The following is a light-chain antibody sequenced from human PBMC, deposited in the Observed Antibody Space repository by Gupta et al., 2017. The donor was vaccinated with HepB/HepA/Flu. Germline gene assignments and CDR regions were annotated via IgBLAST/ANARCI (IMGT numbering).Light chain of an antibody. CDR2: DNN. CDR1: SSNIGNNY. CDR3: GTWDSSLGGV. J-gene: IGLJ3*02. V-gene: IGLV1-51*01. Sequence: QSVLTQPPSASAAPGQKVTISCSGSSSNIGNNYVSWYQQLPGTAPKLLIYDNNKRPSGIPDRFSGSKSGTSATLGITGRQTGDEADYYGGTWDSSLGGVFGGGTKLTV.